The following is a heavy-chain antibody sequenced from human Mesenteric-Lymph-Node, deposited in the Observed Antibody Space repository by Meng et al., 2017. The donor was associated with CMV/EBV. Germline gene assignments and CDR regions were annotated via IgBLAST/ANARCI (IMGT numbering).Heavy chain of an antibody. CDR1: GGSFSGYY. J-gene: IGHJ4*02. V-gene: IGHV4-34*01. Sequence: QVKLPQGGAGLLKPSETLSVTCAVYGGSFSGYYWTWIRQSPEKGLEWIGEINHSGSTTYNPSFTSRIIISVDTSTNQISLNMSSVTAADTAVYYCARGSSYDILTGYFDYWGQGALVTVSS. CDR2: INHSGST. D-gene: IGHD3-9*01. CDR3: ARGSSYDILTGYFDY.